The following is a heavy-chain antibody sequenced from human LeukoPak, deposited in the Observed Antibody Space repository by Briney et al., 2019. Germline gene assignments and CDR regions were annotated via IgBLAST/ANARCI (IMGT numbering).Heavy chain of an antibody. CDR2: MNPNSGNT. D-gene: IGHD3-22*01. CDR1: GYTFTSYD. Sequence: ASVKVSCKASGYTFTSYDINWVRQATGQGLEWMGWMNPNSGNTGYAQKFQGRVTMTRDTSISTAYMELSRLRSDDTAVYYCARDFYYDSSGYYNWGQGTLVTVSS. CDR3: ARDFYYDSSGYYN. J-gene: IGHJ4*02. V-gene: IGHV1-8*01.